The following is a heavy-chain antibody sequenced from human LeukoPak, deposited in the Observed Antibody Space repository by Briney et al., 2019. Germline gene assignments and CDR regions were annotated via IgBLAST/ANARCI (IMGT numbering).Heavy chain of an antibody. J-gene: IGHJ4*02. CDR2: IRYDGSNK. D-gene: IGHD2/OR15-2a*01. CDR3: AKDRHSMAPLYFDY. V-gene: IGHV3-30*02. Sequence: GGSLRLSCAASGFTFSSYGMHWVRQAPGKGLEWVAFIRYDGSNKYYADSVKGRFTISRDNSKNTLYLQMNSLRAEDTAVYYCAKDRHSMAPLYFDYWGQGTLVTVSS. CDR1: GFTFSSYG.